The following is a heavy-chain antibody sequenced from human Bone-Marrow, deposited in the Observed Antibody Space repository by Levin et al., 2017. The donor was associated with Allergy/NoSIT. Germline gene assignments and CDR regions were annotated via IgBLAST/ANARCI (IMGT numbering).Heavy chain of an antibody. Sequence: RGESLKISCAASGFTFSSYSMNWVRQAPGKGLEWVSSISSSSSYIYYADSVKGRFTISRDNAKNSLYLQMNSLRAEDTAVYYCARGAIVVVVAATFDIWGQGTMVTVSS. J-gene: IGHJ3*02. V-gene: IGHV3-21*01. CDR2: ISSSSSYI. CDR3: ARGAIVVVVAATFDI. CDR1: GFTFSSYS. D-gene: IGHD2-15*01.